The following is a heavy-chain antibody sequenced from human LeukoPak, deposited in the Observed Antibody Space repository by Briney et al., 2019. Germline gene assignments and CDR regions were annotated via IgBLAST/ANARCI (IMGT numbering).Heavy chain of an antibody. D-gene: IGHD6-13*01. J-gene: IGHJ3*02. V-gene: IGHV3-11*01. CDR2: ISSSGSTI. Sequence: GGSLGLSCAASGFTFSDYYMSWIRQAPGKGLEWVSYISSSGSTIYYADSVKGRFTISRDNAKNSLYLQMNSLRAEDTAVYYCAREVDSSSWSDDAFDIWGQGTMVTVSS. CDR1: GFTFSDYY. CDR3: AREVDSSSWSDDAFDI.